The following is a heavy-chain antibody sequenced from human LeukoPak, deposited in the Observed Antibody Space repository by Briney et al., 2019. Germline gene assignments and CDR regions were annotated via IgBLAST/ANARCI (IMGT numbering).Heavy chain of an antibody. J-gene: IGHJ4*02. CDR2: IIPIFGTA. Sequence: SSVKVSCKASGGTFSSYAISWVRQAPGQGLEWMGGIIPIFGTAIYAQKFQGRVTITADESTSTAYMELSSLRSEDTAVYYCARVMVRGVTDYWGQGALLADSS. CDR1: GGTFSSYA. D-gene: IGHD3-10*01. CDR3: ARVMVRGVTDY. V-gene: IGHV1-69*01.